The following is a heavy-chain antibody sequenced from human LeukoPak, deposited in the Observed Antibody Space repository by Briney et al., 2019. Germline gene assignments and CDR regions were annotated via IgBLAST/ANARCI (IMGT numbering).Heavy chain of an antibody. CDR3: ARGPRNDP. J-gene: IGHJ5*02. Sequence: ASVKVSCKTSGYPFTTWEINWVRRAAGQGFEWMGWVHPNGGNTAYAQKFQGRVTMTRDTSISTAYMELSGLTSDDTAVYFCARGPRNDPWGQGTLVTVSS. CDR2: VHPNGGNT. CDR1: GYPFTTWE. D-gene: IGHD1-14*01. V-gene: IGHV1-8*01.